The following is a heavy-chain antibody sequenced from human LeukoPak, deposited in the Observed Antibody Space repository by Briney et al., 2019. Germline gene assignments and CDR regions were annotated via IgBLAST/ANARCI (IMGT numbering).Heavy chain of an antibody. J-gene: IGHJ2*01. V-gene: IGHV3-74*01. CDR2: INTDGSST. Sequence: PGGSLRLSCAASGFTFSSYWMHWVRQAPGKGLVWVSRINTDGSSTSYADSVKGRFTISRDNAKDTLYLQMNSLRAEDTAVYYCASSPTIFGVVTSYWYFDLWGRGTLVTVSS. D-gene: IGHD3-3*01. CDR3: ASSPTIFGVVTSYWYFDL. CDR1: GFTFSSYW.